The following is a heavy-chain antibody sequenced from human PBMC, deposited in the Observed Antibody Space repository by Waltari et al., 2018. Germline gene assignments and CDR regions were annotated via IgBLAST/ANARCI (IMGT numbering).Heavy chain of an antibody. V-gene: IGHV3-74*01. CDR2: IKSDGTGA. CDR1: GFTFSNFW. CDR3: ANHRPGGLGMEV. Sequence: EEHLVESGGGLVQPGGSLRLSCAASGFTFSNFWMHWVRQAPGKGLGWVARIKSDGTGATYADSVRGRFTISGANAKNTLLLQMNSLRADDTAVYYCANHRPGGLGMEVWGQGTTVTVS. J-gene: IGHJ6*02. D-gene: IGHD2-15*01.